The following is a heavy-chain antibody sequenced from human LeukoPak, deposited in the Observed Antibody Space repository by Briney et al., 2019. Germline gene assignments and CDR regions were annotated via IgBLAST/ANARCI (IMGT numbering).Heavy chain of an antibody. CDR2: IYSGGNT. D-gene: IGHD5-24*01. Sequence: GGSLRLSCTVSGFTVSSNSWSWVRQAPGKGLEWVSFIYSGGNTHYSDSVTGRFTISRDNSKNTLYLQMNSLRAEDTALYYCASCRDGYNYFDYWGRGTLVTVSS. J-gene: IGHJ4*02. CDR1: GFTVSSNS. V-gene: IGHV3-53*01. CDR3: ASCRDGYNYFDY.